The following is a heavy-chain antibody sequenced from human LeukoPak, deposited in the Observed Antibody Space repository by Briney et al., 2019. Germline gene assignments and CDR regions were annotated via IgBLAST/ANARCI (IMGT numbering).Heavy chain of an antibody. J-gene: IGHJ4*02. CDR2: IGNKVSNYAT. CDR1: GFTFSGSA. V-gene: IGHV3-73*01. D-gene: IGHD3-3*01. Sequence: PRGSLTLSCAASGFTFSGSAMHWVRQASGKGLEWVGHIGNKVSNYATEYAASLRGRFTISRDDSKDTAYLQVNSLKTEDTAVYYCAGNYDSWTGLNYWGQGTLVTVSS. CDR3: AGNYDSWTGLNY.